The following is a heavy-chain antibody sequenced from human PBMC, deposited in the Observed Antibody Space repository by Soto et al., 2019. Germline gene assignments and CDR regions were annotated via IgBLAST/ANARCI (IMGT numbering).Heavy chain of an antibody. CDR1: GYTFTSYA. CDR2: INAGNGNT. D-gene: IGHD2-21*01. J-gene: IGHJ4*02. Sequence: GASVKVSCKASGYTFTSYAMHWVRQAPGQRLEWMGWINAGNGNTKYSQKFQGRVTITRDTSASTAYMELSSLRSEDTAVYYCARDCSSDTSLDYWGQGTLVTVSS. CDR3: ARDCSSDTSLDY. V-gene: IGHV1-3*01.